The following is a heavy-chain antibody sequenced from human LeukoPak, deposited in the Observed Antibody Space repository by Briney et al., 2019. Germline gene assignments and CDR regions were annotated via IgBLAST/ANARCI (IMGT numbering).Heavy chain of an antibody. Sequence: TGGSLRLSCAASGFTFNDYAMQWVRQPPGKGLEWVSGISWNSGSIGYADSVKGRFTISRDNAKNSLYLQMNSLRAEDTAVYYCARVYHSSSGRAIDYWGQGTLVTVSS. CDR2: ISWNSGSI. V-gene: IGHV3-9*01. J-gene: IGHJ4*02. D-gene: IGHD6-6*01. CDR1: GFTFNDYA. CDR3: ARVYHSSSGRAIDY.